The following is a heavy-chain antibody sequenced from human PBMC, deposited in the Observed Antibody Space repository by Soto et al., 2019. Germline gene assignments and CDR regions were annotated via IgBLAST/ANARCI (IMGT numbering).Heavy chain of an antibody. CDR2: IYYSGST. D-gene: IGHD3-9*01. V-gene: IGHV4-59*08. CDR1: GCSISSYY. Sequence: SDTLSLTCTVSGCSISSYYWSWIRQPPGRGLEWIGYIYYSGSTNYNPSLKSRVTISVDTSKNQFSLKLSSVTAADTAVYYCARHLRQGFDWLSDEDYYYGMDVWGQGTTVT. J-gene: IGHJ6*02. CDR3: ARHLRQGFDWLSDEDYYYGMDV.